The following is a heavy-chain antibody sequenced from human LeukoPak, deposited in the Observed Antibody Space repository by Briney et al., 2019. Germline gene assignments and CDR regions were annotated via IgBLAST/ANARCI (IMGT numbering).Heavy chain of an antibody. Sequence: SVKVSCKASGGTFSSYAISWVRQAPGQGLEWMGGIIPIFGTANYAQKFQGRVTITTDESTSTAYMELSSLRSEDTAVYYCARDDPYEPTGFDYWGQGNPVTVSS. CDR1: GGTFSSYA. J-gene: IGHJ4*02. V-gene: IGHV1-69*05. CDR2: IIPIFGTA. D-gene: IGHD1-14*01. CDR3: ARDDPYEPTGFDY.